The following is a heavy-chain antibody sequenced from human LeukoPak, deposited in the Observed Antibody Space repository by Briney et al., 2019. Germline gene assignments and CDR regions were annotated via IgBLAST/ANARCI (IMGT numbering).Heavy chain of an antibody. Sequence: ASVKVSCKASGYTFTSYAISWVRQPPGQGLECMGWISAYNGNTYYAQNFQGRVTMTADTSTSTAYMELRSLRSDGTAVYYCARVSYNWFDPWGQGTLLTVS. J-gene: IGHJ5*02. CDR3: ARVSYNWFDP. CDR2: ISAYNGNT. D-gene: IGHD6-6*01. V-gene: IGHV1-18*01. CDR1: GYTFTSYA.